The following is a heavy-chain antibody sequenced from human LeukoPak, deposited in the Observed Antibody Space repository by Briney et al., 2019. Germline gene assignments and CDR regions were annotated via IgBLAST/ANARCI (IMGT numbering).Heavy chain of an antibody. CDR3: VRQLSGGRPAFDI. D-gene: IGHD3-10*01. V-gene: IGHV4-59*08. CDR2: IYYSGNT. Sequence: SETLSLTCTVSGGSINSYYWSWIGQPPGKGLEGIGFIYYSGNTNYNPSLKSRGPISVDTANNKFSLNLTSLAAADTVVYYCVRQLSGGRPAFDIWGQGTMVTVSS. J-gene: IGHJ3*02. CDR1: GGSINSYY.